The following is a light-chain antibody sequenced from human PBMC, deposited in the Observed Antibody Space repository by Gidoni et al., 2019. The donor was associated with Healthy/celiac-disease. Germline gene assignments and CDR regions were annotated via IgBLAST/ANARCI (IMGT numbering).Light chain of an antibody. V-gene: IGLV2-14*01. CDR2: EVS. Sequence: QSALTQPASVPGSPGPSITISCTGTSSDVGGYNYVSWYQQHPGKAPKLMIYEVSNRPSGVYNRFSGSKSGNTASLTISGLQAEDEADYYCSSYTSSSTVVFGGGTKLTVL. CDR3: SSYTSSSTVV. J-gene: IGLJ2*01. CDR1: SSDVGGYNY.